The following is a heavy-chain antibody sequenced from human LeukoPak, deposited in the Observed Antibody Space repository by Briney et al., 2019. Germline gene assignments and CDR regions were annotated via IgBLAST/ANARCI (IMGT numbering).Heavy chain of an antibody. Sequence: GGSLRLSCAASGFTFSSYDMHWVRQAPGKGLEWVAVISNDGSNKDYADSVKGRFTISRDDSKNTLYVQMNSLRVEDTAVYYCVLGHYGGLFDNWGQGTLVTVSP. CDR1: GFTFSSYD. D-gene: IGHD4-23*01. CDR2: ISNDGSNK. V-gene: IGHV3-30-3*01. CDR3: VLGHYGGLFDN. J-gene: IGHJ4*02.